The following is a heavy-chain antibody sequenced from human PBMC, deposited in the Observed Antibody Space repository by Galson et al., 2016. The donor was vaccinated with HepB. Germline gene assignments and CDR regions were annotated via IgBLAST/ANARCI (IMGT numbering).Heavy chain of an antibody. J-gene: IGHJ4*02. CDR2: IWYDGSDK. Sequence: SLRLSCAASGFTFSSYAMTWVRQAPGKGLEWVAIIWYDGSDKYYADSVKGRFTISRDNSKNTLYLQMNSLRAEDTAVYYCAKTVRMTTVTGFDYWGQGTLVTVSS. CDR1: GFTFSSYA. V-gene: IGHV3-30*02. CDR3: AKTVRMTTVTGFDY. D-gene: IGHD4-17*01.